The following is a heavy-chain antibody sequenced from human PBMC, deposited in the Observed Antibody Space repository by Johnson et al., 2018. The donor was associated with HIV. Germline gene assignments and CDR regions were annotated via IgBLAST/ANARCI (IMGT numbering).Heavy chain of an antibody. D-gene: IGHD7-27*01. CDR1: GFTFSNYG. Sequence: HVQLVESGGGVVQPGRSLRLSCVASGFTFSNYGMHWVRQAPGKGLEWVAVISYDGSNKYYADSVKGRFTISRENAKNSLYLQMNSLRAGDTAVYYCARENWGAFDLWGQGTMVTVSS. CDR2: ISYDGSNK. V-gene: IGHV3-30*03. J-gene: IGHJ3*01. CDR3: ARENWGAFDL.